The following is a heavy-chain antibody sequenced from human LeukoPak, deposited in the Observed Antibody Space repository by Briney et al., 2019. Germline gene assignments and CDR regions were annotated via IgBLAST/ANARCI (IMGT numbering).Heavy chain of an antibody. D-gene: IGHD7-27*01. Sequence: SQTLSLTCAVSGGSISSGGYSWSWIRQPPGKGLEWIGYIYHSGSTYYNPSLKSRVTISVDRSKNQFSLKLSSVTAADTAVYYCAGEGTGGPFDYWGQGTLVTVSS. CDR1: GGSISSGGYS. CDR2: IYHSGST. V-gene: IGHV4-30-2*01. J-gene: IGHJ4*02. CDR3: AGEGTGGPFDY.